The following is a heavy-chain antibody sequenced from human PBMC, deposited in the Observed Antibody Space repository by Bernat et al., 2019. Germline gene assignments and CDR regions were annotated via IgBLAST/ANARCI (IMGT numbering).Heavy chain of an antibody. CDR2: ISGSGGST. Sequence: EVQLVESGGGLVKPGGSLRLSCAASEFTFSDYSINWVRQAPGKGLEWVSAISGSGGSTYYADSVKGRFTISRDNSKNTLYLQMNSLRAEDTAVYYCAKDWDLGGSPEYFQHWGQGTLVTVSS. CDR3: AKDWDLGGSPEYFQH. V-gene: IGHV3-23*04. J-gene: IGHJ1*01. D-gene: IGHD1-26*01. CDR1: EFTFSDYS.